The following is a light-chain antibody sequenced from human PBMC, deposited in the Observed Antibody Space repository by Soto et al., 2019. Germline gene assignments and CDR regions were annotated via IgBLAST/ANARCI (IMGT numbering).Light chain of an antibody. CDR2: EVS. CDR3: CLYAGSSTSLDI. J-gene: IGLJ1*01. Sequence: QSALTQPASVSGSPGQSITISCTGTSSDVGSYNLVSWYQQHPGKAPKLMIYEVSKRPSGVSNRFSCSKSGNTASLTISGFQAEDEADYDCCLYAGSSTSLDIFGTGTKLTVL. CDR1: SSDVGSYNL. V-gene: IGLV2-23*02.